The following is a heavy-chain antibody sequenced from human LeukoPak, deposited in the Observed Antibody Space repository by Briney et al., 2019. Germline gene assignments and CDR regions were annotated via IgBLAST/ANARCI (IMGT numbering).Heavy chain of an antibody. D-gene: IGHD3-22*01. CDR1: GFTFSSYA. Sequence: GRSLRLSCAASGFTFSSYAMHWVRQAPGKGLEWVAVISYDGSNKYYADSVKGRFTISRDNSKNTLYLQMNSLRAEDTAVYYCAKDLLLYYYDSRGSIDYWGQGTLVTVSS. J-gene: IGHJ4*02. V-gene: IGHV3-30-3*01. CDR3: AKDLLLYYYDSRGSIDY. CDR2: ISYDGSNK.